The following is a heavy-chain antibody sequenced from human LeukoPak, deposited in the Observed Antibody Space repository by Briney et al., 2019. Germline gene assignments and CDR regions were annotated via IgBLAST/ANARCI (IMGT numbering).Heavy chain of an antibody. CDR1: RYTFTGYI. CDR3: ARVRVTGSYGLDLGH. J-gene: IGHJ4*02. Sequence: GATVKASCKASRYTFTGYIMHSVRQTPGQGVERRVGIAPNSGGTNYAQNFQGRVTMTRDTSNSTVYMELSRLRSDDTAVYYCARVRVTGSYGLDLGHWGQGTLVTVSS. CDR2: IAPNSGGT. D-gene: IGHD1-26*01. V-gene: IGHV1-2*02.